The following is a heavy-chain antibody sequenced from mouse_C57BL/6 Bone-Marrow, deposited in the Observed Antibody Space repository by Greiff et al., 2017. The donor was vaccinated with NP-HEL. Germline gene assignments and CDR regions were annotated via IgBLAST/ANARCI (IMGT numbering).Heavy chain of an antibody. CDR2: IRSKSNNYAT. D-gene: IGHD2-10*01. Sequence: DVKLVESGGGLVQPKGSLKLSCAASGFSFNTYAMNWVRQAPGKGLEWVARIRSKSNNYATYYADSVKDRFTISRDDSESMLYLQMNNLKTEDTAMYYCVRYSYSHYYAMDYWGQGTSVTVSS. CDR1: GFSFNTYA. CDR3: VRYSYSHYYAMDY. J-gene: IGHJ4*01. V-gene: IGHV10-1*01.